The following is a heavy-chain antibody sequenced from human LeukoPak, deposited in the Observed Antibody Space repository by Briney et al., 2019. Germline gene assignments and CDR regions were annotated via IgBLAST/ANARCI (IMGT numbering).Heavy chain of an antibody. CDR1: GYTFTSYY. D-gene: IGHD6-19*01. V-gene: IGHV1-46*01. CDR2: INPSGGST. J-gene: IGHJ4*02. Sequence: ASVKVSCKASGYTFTSYYMHWVRQAPGQGLEWMGIINPSGGSTSYAQKFQGRVTMTRDTSINTAYMELSRLRSDDTAMYYCARAYEQWLVNFDYWGQGTLVTVSS. CDR3: ARAYEQWLVNFDY.